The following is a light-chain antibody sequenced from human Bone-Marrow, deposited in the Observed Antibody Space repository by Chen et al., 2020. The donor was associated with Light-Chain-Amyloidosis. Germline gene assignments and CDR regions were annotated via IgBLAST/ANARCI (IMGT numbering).Light chain of an antibody. CDR2: RDT. CDR1: DLPTKY. J-gene: IGLJ2*01. V-gene: IGLV3-25*03. CDR3: QSADSSGTYEVI. Sequence: SYDLPQPPSLSLSPGQTARITCSGDDLPTKYAYWYQQKPGQAPVLVIHRDTERPSGISERFSGSSSGTTATLTISGVQAEDEADYHCQSADSSGTYEVIFGGGTKLTVL.